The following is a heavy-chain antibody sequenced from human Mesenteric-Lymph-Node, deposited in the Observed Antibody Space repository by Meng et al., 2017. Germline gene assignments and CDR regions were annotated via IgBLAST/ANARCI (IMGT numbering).Heavy chain of an antibody. V-gene: IGHV3-48*03. D-gene: IGHD6-13*01. CDR1: GFTFSSYK. CDR2: ISSSGSTI. J-gene: IGHJ5*01. CDR3: AKSSSSSYNADFDS. Sequence: GGSLRLSCAASGFTFSSYKMNWVRQAPGKGLEWVSYISSSGSTIYYADSVKGRFTISRDNSKNTLYLQMNSLRAEDTAIYYCAKSSSSSYNADFDSWGQGTLVTVSS.